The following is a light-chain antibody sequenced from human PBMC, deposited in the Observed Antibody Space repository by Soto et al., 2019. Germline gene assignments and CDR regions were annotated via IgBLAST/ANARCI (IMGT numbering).Light chain of an antibody. CDR1: QGISSY. J-gene: IGKJ3*01. CDR3: QQLNSSPRT. Sequence: IQLNQSPSSLSASVGDRVTITCRASQGISSYLAWYQQKPGEAPKLLIFAASTLQSGVPSRFSGSGSGTDFTLTISSLQPEDFATYYCQQLNSSPRTFGPGTKVDIK. V-gene: IGKV1-9*01. CDR2: AAS.